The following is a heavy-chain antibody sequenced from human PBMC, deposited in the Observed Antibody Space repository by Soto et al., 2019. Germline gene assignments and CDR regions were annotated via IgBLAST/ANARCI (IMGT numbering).Heavy chain of an antibody. CDR1: GYTFTGYY. V-gene: IGHV1-2*04. J-gene: IGHJ6*02. CDR3: ARGGITMVRGVISHLYYYGIDV. D-gene: IGHD3-10*01. CDR2: INPNSGGT. Sequence: ASVKVSCKASGYTFTGYYMHWVRQAPGQGLEWMGWINPNSGGTNYAQKFQGWVTMTRDTSISTAYMELSRLRSDDTAVYYCARGGITMVRGVISHLYYYGIDVWGQGTTVTVSS.